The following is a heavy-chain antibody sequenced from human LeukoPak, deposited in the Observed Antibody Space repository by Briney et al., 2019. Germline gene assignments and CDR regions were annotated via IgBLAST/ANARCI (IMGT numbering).Heavy chain of an antibody. V-gene: IGHV3-23*01. CDR2: ISGSGGST. D-gene: IGHD6-13*01. J-gene: IGHJ4*02. CDR1: GFTFSSYA. CDR3: AKDLLAAAGKNFDY. Sequence: GGSLRLSCAASGFTFSSYAMSWVRQAPGKGLEWVSAISGSGGSTYYADSVKGRFTISRDTSKNTLYLQVNSLRAEDTAVYYCAKDLLAAAGKNFDYWGQGTLVTVSS.